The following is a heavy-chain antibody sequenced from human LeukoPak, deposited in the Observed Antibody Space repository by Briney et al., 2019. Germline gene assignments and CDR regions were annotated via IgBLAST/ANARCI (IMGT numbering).Heavy chain of an antibody. CDR2: TQYDGSNE. J-gene: IGHJ6*03. Sequence: GRSLRLSCAASGFTFSSYAMHWVRQAPGKGLEWVAYTQYDGSNEQYADSVKGRFSISRDSSKNILYLQMNSLRAEDTAVYYCAKDRCSNGIGCYYYYMDVWGTGTTVTISS. D-gene: IGHD2-8*01. CDR1: GFTFSSYA. CDR3: AKDRCSNGIGCYYYYMDV. V-gene: IGHV3-30*04.